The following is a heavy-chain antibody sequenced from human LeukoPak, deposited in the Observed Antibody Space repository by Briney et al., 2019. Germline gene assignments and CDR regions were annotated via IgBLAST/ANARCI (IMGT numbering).Heavy chain of an antibody. V-gene: IGHV3-23*01. CDR3: ARGGGMDV. CDR2: ISRSGDNT. Sequence: GGSLRLSCAASGLTFSSYAMTWVRQAPGKGLEWVSAISRSGDNTYHADSVKGRFTISRDNSKNTLYLQMNSLRAEDTALYYCARGGGMDVWGQGTTVTVSS. CDR1: GLTFSSYA. J-gene: IGHJ6*02.